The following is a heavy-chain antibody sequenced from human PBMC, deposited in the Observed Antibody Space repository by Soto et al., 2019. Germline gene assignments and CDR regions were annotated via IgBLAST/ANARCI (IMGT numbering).Heavy chain of an antibody. Sequence: SETLSLTCAVYGGSFSGYYWSSIRQPPGKGLEWIGEINHGGSTNYNPSLKSRVTISVDTSKNQFSLTLSSVTAADTAVYHCARGECNAYHNPEFYFCGQRTLVTVSS. CDR1: GGSFSGYY. V-gene: IGHV4-34*01. CDR3: ARGECNAYHNPEFYF. CDR2: INHGGST. J-gene: IGHJ4*02.